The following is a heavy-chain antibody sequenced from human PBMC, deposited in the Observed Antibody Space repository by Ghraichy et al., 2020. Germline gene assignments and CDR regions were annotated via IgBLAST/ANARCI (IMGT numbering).Heavy chain of an antibody. CDR2: IYYSGST. D-gene: IGHD3-10*01. Sequence: SETPSLTCTVSGGSISSSSYYWGWIRQPPGKGLEWIGSIYYSGSTYYNPSLKSRVTISVDTSKNQFSLKLSSVTAADTAVYYCARDDHYGSGSFYWGQGTLVTVSS. CDR3: ARDDHYGSGSFY. CDR1: GGSISSSSYY. J-gene: IGHJ4*02. V-gene: IGHV4-39*07.